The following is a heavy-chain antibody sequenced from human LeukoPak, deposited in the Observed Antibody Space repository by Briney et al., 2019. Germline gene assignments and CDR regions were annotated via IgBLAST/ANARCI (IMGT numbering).Heavy chain of an antibody. CDR3: ATGSYYDILTGYHSAGSDHIYYYYMDI. CDR1: GYSLSELS. CDR2: FDREEGET. Sequence: ASVKVSCKVSGYSLSELSMHWVRQAPGKGLEWMGGFDREEGETIYAQKFQGRVTMTEDTSTDTAYMELSSLRSEDTALYYCATGSYYDILTGYHSAGSDHIYYYYMDIWGKGTTVTVSS. J-gene: IGHJ6*03. V-gene: IGHV1-24*01. D-gene: IGHD3-9*01.